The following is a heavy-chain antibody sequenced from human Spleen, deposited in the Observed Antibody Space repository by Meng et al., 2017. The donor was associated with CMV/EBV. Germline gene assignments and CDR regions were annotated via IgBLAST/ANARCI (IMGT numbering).Heavy chain of an antibody. CDR3: AREIAVAGTWGDY. CDR2: INPSGGST. D-gene: IGHD6-19*01. V-gene: IGHV1-46*01. Sequence: QVQMVKSGAEVKKPGASGKVSCKASGYTFTSYGISWVRQGPGQGLEWMGIINPSGGSTSYAQKFQGRVTMTRDTSTSTVYMELSSLRSEDTAVYYCAREIAVAGTWGDYWGQGTLVTVSS. CDR1: GYTFTSYG. J-gene: IGHJ4*02.